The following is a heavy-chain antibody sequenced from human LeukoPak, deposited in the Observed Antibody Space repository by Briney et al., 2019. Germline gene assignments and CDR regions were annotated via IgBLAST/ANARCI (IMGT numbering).Heavy chain of an antibody. CDR2: IYPGDSET. J-gene: IGHJ4*02. CDR3: ARLYNWNDGFDY. CDR1: GYSFTSYW. Sequence: GESLKISCKGSGYSFTSYWIAWVRQMPGKGLEWVGIIYPGDSETRYSPSFQGQVTISADKSISTAYLQWSSLKAPDTAMYYRARLYNWNDGFDYWGQGTLVTVSS. D-gene: IGHD1-1*01. V-gene: IGHV5-51*01.